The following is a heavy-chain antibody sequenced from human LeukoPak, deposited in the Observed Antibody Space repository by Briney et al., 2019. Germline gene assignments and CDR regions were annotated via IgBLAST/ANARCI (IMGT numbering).Heavy chain of an antibody. Sequence: SETLSLTCTVSGGSISSSTYYWGWIRQPPGKGLEWIGSIDYSGNTYYNSSLKSRVTIFVDTSKNQFSLKLSSVTAADTAVYYCARGRFLEWLPSRWGQGTLVTVSS. V-gene: IGHV4-39*07. CDR1: GGSISSSTYY. J-gene: IGHJ4*02. CDR3: ARGRFLEWLPSR. CDR2: IDYSGNT. D-gene: IGHD3-3*01.